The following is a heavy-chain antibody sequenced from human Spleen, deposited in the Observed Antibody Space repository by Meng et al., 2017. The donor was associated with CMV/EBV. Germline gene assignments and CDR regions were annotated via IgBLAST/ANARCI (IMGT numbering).Heavy chain of an antibody. J-gene: IGHJ6*02. CDR2: VYYSGST. CDR3: ARAYYDSTGSYYGLDV. CDR1: GGSVRTGSHC. Sequence: SETLSLTCTVSGGSVRTGSHCWSWIRQTPGKRLEWIGYVYYSGSTNYNPSLRSRVTVSLDTSKNQFSLKLTSVIAADTAMYYCARAYYDSTGSYYGLDVWGQGTTVTVSS. D-gene: IGHD3-22*01. V-gene: IGHV4-61*01.